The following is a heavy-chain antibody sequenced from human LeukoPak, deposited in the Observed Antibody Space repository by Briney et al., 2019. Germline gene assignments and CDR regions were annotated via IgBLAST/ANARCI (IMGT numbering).Heavy chain of an antibody. CDR1: GFTFGNFE. J-gene: IGHJ3*02. CDR2: ISSGSRAI. Sequence: PGGSLRLSCAASGFTFGNFEMNWLRQAPGKGLEWISYISSGSRAIHYADSVRGRFTISRDDAKNSLYLQMDSLRGDDTAVYFCAREGSDSSHYLDAFGIWGQGTRVTVSS. V-gene: IGHV3-48*03. D-gene: IGHD3-22*01. CDR3: AREGSDSSHYLDAFGI.